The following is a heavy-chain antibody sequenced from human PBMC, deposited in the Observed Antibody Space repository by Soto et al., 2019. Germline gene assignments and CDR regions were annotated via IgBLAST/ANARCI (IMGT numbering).Heavy chain of an antibody. CDR1: GYTLTSYG. D-gene: IGHD3-10*01. J-gene: IGHJ6*03. CDR3: ARDEGFVSYYYYYYMDV. CDR2: ISAYNGNT. V-gene: IGHV1-18*01. Sequence: QVQLVQSGAEVKKPGASVKVSCKASGYTLTSYGISWVRQAPGQGLEWMGWISAYNGNTNYAQKLQGRVTMTTDTSTSTAYMELRSLRSDDTAVYYCARDEGFVSYYYYYYMDVWGKGTTVTVSS.